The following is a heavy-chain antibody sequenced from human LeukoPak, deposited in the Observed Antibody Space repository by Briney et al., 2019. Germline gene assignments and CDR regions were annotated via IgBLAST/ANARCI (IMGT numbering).Heavy chain of an antibody. CDR2: IYYSGST. CDR1: GGSISSHY. D-gene: IGHD3-10*01. CDR3: ARGWGRAGSYFFGFDY. Sequence: PSETLSLTCSVSGGSISSHYWSWIRQPPGKGLEWIGYIYYSGSTNFNPSLKSRVTISVDTSKNQFSLKLSSVTAADTAVYYCARGWGRAGSYFFGFDYWGQGTLVTVSS. J-gene: IGHJ4*02. V-gene: IGHV4-59*11.